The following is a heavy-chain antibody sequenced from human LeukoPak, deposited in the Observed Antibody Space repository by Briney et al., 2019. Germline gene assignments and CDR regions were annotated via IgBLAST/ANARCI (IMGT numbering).Heavy chain of an antibody. J-gene: IGHJ6*02. CDR3: ARGGKDYGGKRYYYYGMDV. Sequence: SVKVSCKASGGTFSSYAISWVRQAPGQGLEWMGRIIPILGIANYAQKFQGRVTITADKSTSTASMELSSLRSEETAVYYCARGGKDYGGKRYYYYGMDVWGQGTTVTVSS. CDR1: GGTFSSYA. CDR2: IIPILGIA. V-gene: IGHV1-69*04. D-gene: IGHD4-23*01.